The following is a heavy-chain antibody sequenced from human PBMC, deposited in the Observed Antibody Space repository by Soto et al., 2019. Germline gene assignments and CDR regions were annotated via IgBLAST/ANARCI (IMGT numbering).Heavy chain of an antibody. J-gene: IGHJ4*02. CDR1: GFTFNSYA. CDR3: AKDRSWDGLYFDY. CDR2: VSGNGAGT. D-gene: IGHD1-26*01. V-gene: IGHV3-23*01. Sequence: EVQLLESGGGLVQPGGSLRLSCAASGFTFNSYAMSWVRQAPGKGLEWVSGVSGNGAGTYYADSMKGRFTISRDNSQNTLYLQMNSLRAEDTAVYYCAKDRSWDGLYFDYWGQGTLVTVSS.